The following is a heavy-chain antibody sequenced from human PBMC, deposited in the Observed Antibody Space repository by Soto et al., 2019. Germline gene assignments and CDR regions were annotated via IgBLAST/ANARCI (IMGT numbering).Heavy chain of an antibody. CDR2: IYSGGST. CDR3: ARGATYGSASHIDY. Sequence: EVQLVEAGGGLVQPGGSLRLSCAASGFTVSSNYMSWVRQAPGKGLEWVSVIYSGGSTYYADSVKGRFTISRDNSKNTLYLQMNSLRAEDTAVYYCARGATYGSASHIDYWGQGTLVTVSS. V-gene: IGHV3-66*01. CDR1: GFTVSSNY. J-gene: IGHJ4*02. D-gene: IGHD3-10*01.